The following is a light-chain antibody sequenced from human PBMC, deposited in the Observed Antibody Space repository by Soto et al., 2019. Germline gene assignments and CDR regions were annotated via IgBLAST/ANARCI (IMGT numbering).Light chain of an antibody. CDR3: QQYNSYPWT. CDR1: QSISSW. CDR2: DAS. V-gene: IGKV1-5*01. J-gene: IGKJ1*01. Sequence: DIQMTQSPSSLYASIGDRVTITCRASQSISSWLAWYQQKPGKAPKLLIYDASSLESGVPSRFSGSGSGTEFTLTISSLQPDDFATYYCQQYNSYPWTFGHGTKVEIK.